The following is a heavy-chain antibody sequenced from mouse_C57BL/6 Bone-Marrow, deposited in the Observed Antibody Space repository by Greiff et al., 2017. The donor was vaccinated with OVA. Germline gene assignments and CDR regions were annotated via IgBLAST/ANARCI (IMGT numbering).Heavy chain of an antibody. Sequence: EVKLQESGPGLVKPSQSLSLTCSVTGYSITSGYYWNWIRQFPGNKLEWMGYISYDGSNNYNPSLKNRISITRDTSKNQFFLKLNSVTTEDTATYYCARGTTFFDVRGTGTTVTVSS. CDR2: ISYDGSN. CDR1: GYSITSGYY. J-gene: IGHJ1*03. CDR3: ARGTTFFDV. D-gene: IGHD1-1*01. V-gene: IGHV3-6*01.